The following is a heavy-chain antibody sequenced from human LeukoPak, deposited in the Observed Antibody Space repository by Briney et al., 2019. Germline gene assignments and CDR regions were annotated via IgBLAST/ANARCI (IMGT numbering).Heavy chain of an antibody. D-gene: IGHD3-10*01. CDR3: AKMSTMVRGAVGYYYMDV. J-gene: IGHJ6*03. CDR1: GFTFSSYE. V-gene: IGHV3-23*01. CDR2: ISGSGGST. Sequence: GGSLRLSCAASGFTFSSYEMNWVRQAPGKGLEWVSAISGSGGSTYYADSVKGRFTISRDNSKNTLYLQMNSLRAEDTAVYYCAKMSTMVRGAVGYYYMDVWGKGTTVTVSS.